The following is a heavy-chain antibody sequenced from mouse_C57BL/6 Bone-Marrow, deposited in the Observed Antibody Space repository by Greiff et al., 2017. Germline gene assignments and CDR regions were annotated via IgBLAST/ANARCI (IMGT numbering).Heavy chain of an antibody. D-gene: IGHD1-1*01. J-gene: IGHJ4*01. CDR2: IYPGSGST. CDR3: ARRSDLSCSGAYAMDG. V-gene: IGHV1-9*01. CDR1: GYTFTGYW. Sequence: QVQLQQSGAELMKPGASVKLSCKATGYTFTGYWIEWVKQRPGHGLEWIGEIYPGSGSTNYNEKFKGKATFTADTSSNTAYMQLSSLTTEDSAISYCARRSDLSCSGAYAMDGWGPGTSVTVSS.